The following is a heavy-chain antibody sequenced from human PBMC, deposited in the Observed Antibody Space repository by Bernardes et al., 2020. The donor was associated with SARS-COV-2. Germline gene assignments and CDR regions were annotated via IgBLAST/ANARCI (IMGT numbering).Heavy chain of an antibody. D-gene: IGHD3-22*01. CDR2: ISGSGGST. V-gene: IGHV3-23*01. Sequence: GGSLRLSCAASGFTFSSYAMSWVRQAPGKGLEWVSAISGSGGSTYYADSVKGRFTISRDNSKNTLYLQMNSLRAEDTAVYYCASGDDSSGDKNWFDPWGQGTLVTVSS. CDR3: ASGDDSSGDKNWFDP. J-gene: IGHJ5*02. CDR1: GFTFSSYA.